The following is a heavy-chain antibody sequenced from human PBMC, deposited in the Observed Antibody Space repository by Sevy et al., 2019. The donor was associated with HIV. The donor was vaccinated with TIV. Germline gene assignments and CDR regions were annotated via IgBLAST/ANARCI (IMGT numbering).Heavy chain of an antibody. D-gene: IGHD6-13*01. CDR2: INPNSGGT. CDR3: ARGDWSSSWSNWFDP. V-gene: IGHV1-2*02. J-gene: IGHJ5*02. Sequence: ASVKVSCKASGYTFTGYYMHWVRQAPGQGLEWMGWINPNSGGTNYAQKFQGRVTMTRDTPISTAYMELSRLRSDDTAVYYCARGDWSSSWSNWFDPWGQGTLVTVSS. CDR1: GYTFTGYY.